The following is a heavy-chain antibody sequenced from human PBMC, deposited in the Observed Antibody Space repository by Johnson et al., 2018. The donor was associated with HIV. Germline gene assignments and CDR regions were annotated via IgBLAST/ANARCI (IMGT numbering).Heavy chain of an antibody. CDR3: ARDAVTVVRGVIYGWVVFDI. Sequence: QVQLVESGGGVVQAGRSLRLSCAASGFTFSSYAMHWVRQAPGKGLEWVVVISYDGRNKYYVDSVKGRFTIYRNNDKNSLYRQMNSLRAEDTAVYFCARDAVTVVRGVIYGWVVFDIWGQGTMVTVSS. D-gene: IGHD3-10*01. CDR1: GFTFSSYA. J-gene: IGHJ3*02. CDR2: ISYDGRNK. V-gene: IGHV3-30*04.